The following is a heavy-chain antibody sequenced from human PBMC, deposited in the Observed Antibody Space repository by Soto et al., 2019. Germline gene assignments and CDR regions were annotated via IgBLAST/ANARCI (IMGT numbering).Heavy chain of an antibody. Sequence: ASVKVSCKASGYTFTGYYMHWVRQAPGQGLEWMGWINPNSGGTNYAQKFQGRVTMTRDTSISTAYMELSRLRSDDTAVYYCARAMYDFWSGYYTGDAFDIWGQGTMVTVSS. J-gene: IGHJ3*02. CDR2: INPNSGGT. D-gene: IGHD3-3*01. CDR3: ARAMYDFWSGYYTGDAFDI. V-gene: IGHV1-2*02. CDR1: GYTFTGYY.